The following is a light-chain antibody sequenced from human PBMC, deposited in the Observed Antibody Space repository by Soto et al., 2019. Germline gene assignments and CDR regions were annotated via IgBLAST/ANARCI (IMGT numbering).Light chain of an antibody. J-gene: IGKJ4*01. CDR3: QQYITYPLT. V-gene: IGKV1-5*03. CDR2: KAS. CDR1: QSISSW. Sequence: DIQMTQSPSTLSASVGDRVTITCRASQSISSWLAWYQQKRGKAPKLLIYKASNLESGVPSRFSGSGSGTEFTLTISSLQPDDFATYYCQQYITYPLTFGGGTKVEIK.